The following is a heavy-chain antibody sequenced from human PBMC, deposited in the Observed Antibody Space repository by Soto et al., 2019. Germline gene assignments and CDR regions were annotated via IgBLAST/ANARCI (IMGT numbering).Heavy chain of an antibody. CDR1: GSTFTSYY. D-gene: IGHD3-3*01. J-gene: IGHJ6*02. Sequence: ASVKVSCKASGSTFTSYYMHWVRQAPGQGLEWMGIINPSGGSTSYAQKFQGRVTMTRDTSTSTVYMELSSLRSEDTAVYYCARLTLRFLEWAQYGMDVWGQGTTVTVSS. V-gene: IGHV1-46*01. CDR3: ARLTLRFLEWAQYGMDV. CDR2: INPSGGST.